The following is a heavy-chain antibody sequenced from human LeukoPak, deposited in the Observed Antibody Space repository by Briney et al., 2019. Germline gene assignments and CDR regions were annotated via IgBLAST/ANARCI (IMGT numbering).Heavy chain of an antibody. CDR2: ISYRGSA. D-gene: IGHD2-15*01. CDR1: GVSISSSDSF. J-gene: IGHJ4*02. V-gene: IGHV4-39*02. Sequence: SETLSLTCTVSGVSISSSDSFWGWIRQPPGKGLEWIGTISYRGSAYYNPSLKSRVTLSKDTSKNHFSLKLSSVTAADTAVYYCASSCSGGSCSTPTRLDYWGQGTLVTVSS. CDR3: ASSCSGGSCSTPTRLDY.